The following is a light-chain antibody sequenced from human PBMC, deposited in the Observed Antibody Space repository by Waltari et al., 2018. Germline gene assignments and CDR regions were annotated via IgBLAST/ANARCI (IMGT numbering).Light chain of an antibody. CDR3: LQHTDYPRT. CDR2: AAS. Sequence: DIKMTQSPSVMSASVGDTITITCRASQDITNYLSWFQQKPGEVPKRLIFAASALQSGVPSRFSGSRSGTEFTLTISSLQPEDFATYFCLQHTDYPRTFGQGTRVEI. J-gene: IGKJ1*01. V-gene: IGKV1-17*03. CDR1: QDITNY.